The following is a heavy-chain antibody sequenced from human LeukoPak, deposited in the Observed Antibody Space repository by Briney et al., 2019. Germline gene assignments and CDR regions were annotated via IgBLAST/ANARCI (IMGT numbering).Heavy chain of an antibody. CDR2: IYYSGST. CDR3: ARIPCSGGSCFNWFDP. V-gene: IGHV4-39*01. J-gene: IGHJ5*02. Sequence: PSETLSLTCTVSGGSISSSSYCWGWIRQPPGKGLEWLGSIYYSGSTYYNPSLKSRVTISLDTSKFQLSLKSSSATATATAWYYCARIPCSGGSCFNWFDPWGQGSLVSVSS. CDR1: GGSISSSSYC. D-gene: IGHD2-15*01.